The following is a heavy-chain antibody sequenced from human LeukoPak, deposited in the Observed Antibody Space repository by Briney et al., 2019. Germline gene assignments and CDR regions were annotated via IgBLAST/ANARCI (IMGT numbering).Heavy chain of an antibody. Sequence: SETLSLTCTVSGGSISSSSYSWGWIRQPPGKGLEWIGSIYYSGSTYYNPSLKSRVTISVDTSKNQFSLKLSSVTAADTAVYYCARGGFLEWLPTTYYYYYGMDVWGQGTTVTVSS. CDR1: GGSISSSSYS. CDR3: ARGGFLEWLPTTYYYYYGMDV. J-gene: IGHJ6*02. V-gene: IGHV4-39*07. D-gene: IGHD3-3*01. CDR2: IYYSGST.